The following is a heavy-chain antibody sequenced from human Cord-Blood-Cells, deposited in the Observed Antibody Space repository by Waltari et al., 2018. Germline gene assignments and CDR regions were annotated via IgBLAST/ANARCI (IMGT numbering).Heavy chain of an antibody. V-gene: IGHV3-53*01. CDR2: IYSGGST. CDR3: ARDTTGSGSYF. CDR1: GFTVSSNY. Sequence: EVQLVESGGGLIQPGGSLRLSCAASGFTVSSNYMSWVRRAPGKGLEGVSVIYSGGSTYYADSVKGRFTISRDNSKNTLYLQMNSLRAEDTAVYYCARDTTGSGSYFWGQGTMVTVSS. D-gene: IGHD1-26*01. J-gene: IGHJ3*01.